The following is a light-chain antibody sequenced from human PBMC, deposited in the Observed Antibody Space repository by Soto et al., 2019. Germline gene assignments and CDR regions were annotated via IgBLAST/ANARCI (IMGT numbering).Light chain of an antibody. CDR1: SNDVGRFNY. Sequence: QSVLTQAPSASGSPGQSVTISCAGTSNDVGRFNYVSWYQHHPGKAPKLIIYDVTKRPSGVPDRFSGSKSGNTAYLTVSGLQAEDEADYFCSSFVHGTSYVFGTVTKLTVL. CDR3: SSFVHGTSYV. V-gene: IGLV2-8*01. J-gene: IGLJ1*01. CDR2: DVT.